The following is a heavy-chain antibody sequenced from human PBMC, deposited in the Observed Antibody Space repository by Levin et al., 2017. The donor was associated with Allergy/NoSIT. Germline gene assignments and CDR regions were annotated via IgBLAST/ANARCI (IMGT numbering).Heavy chain of an antibody. Sequence: SVKVSCAASGFSFSDSAIHWVRQSSGKGLEWVGRIRNKDNNYATAFAASVKGRFTVSRDDSENMVYLQMSSLKTEDTAVYYCTRRGGDNTYSLYGMDVWGQGTSVTVSS. CDR1: GFSFSDSA. CDR2: IRNKDNNYAT. D-gene: IGHD2-15*01. V-gene: IGHV3-73*01. J-gene: IGHJ6*02. CDR3: TRRGGDNTYSLYGMDV.